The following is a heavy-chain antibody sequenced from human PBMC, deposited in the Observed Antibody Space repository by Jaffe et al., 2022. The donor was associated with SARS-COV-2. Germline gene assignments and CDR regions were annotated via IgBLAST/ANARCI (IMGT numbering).Heavy chain of an antibody. CDR1: GGSMTNYY. CDR2: VYYTGNT. V-gene: IGHV4-59*01. J-gene: IGHJ4*01. CDR3: ASGYSSGYYYFDY. D-gene: IGHD6-19*01. Sequence: QVQLQESGPGLVKPSETLSLTCTVSGGSMTNYYWSWIRQSPGKGLEWIGFVYYTGNTDCNPSLKSRVTISVDTSKSQFSLKLTSVTTADTAVYYCASGYSSGYYYFDYWGQGSLVTVSS.